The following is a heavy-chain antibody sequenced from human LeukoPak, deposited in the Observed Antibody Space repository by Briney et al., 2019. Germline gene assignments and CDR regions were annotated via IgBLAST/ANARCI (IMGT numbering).Heavy chain of an antibody. CDR2: IYYSGST. J-gene: IGHJ4*02. CDR1: GGSISSYY. D-gene: IGHD4-17*01. V-gene: IGHV4-59*01. CDR3: AYGDYEYYFDY. Sequence: SETLSLTCTVSGGSISSYYWSWIRQPPGKGLEWIGYIYYSGSTNYNPSLKSRATISVDTSKNQFSLKLSSVTAADTAVYYCAYGDYEYYFDYWGQGTLVTVSS.